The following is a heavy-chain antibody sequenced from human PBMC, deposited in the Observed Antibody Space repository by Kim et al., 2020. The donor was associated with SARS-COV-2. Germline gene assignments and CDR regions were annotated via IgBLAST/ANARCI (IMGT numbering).Heavy chain of an antibody. CDR2: INSDGSST. CDR1: GFTFSSYW. V-gene: IGHV3-74*01. J-gene: IGHJ6*02. Sequence: GGSLRLSCAASGFTFSSYWMHWVRQAPGKGLVWVSRINSDGSSTSYADSVKGRFTISRDNAKNTLYLQMNSLIAEDTAVYYCAREGYYYGMDVWGQGTTVTVSS. CDR3: AREGYYYGMDV.